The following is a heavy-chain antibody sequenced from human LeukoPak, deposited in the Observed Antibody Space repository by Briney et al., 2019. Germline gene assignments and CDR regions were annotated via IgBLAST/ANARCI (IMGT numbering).Heavy chain of an antibody. CDR2: IYYSGST. V-gene: IGHV4-59*01. Sequence: PSETLSLTCTVSGGSISSYYWSWIRQPPGKGLEWIGYIYYSGSTNYNPSLKSRVTISVDTSKNQFSLKLSSVTAADTAVYYCASTYPRYYDFWSGYRGAFDIWGQGTMVTVSS. CDR1: GGSISSYY. J-gene: IGHJ3*02. D-gene: IGHD3-3*01. CDR3: ASTYPRYYDFWSGYRGAFDI.